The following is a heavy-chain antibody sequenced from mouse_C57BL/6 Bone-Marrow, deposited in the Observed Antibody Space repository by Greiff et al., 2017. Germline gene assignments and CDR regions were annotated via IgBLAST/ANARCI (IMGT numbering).Heavy chain of an antibody. Sequence: EVQVVESGEGLVKPGGSLKLSCAASGFTFSSYAMSWVRQTPEKRLEWVAYISSGGDYIYYADTVKGRFTISRDNARNTLYLQMSSLKSEDTAMYYCTREEDYGIFAYWGQGTLVTVSA. CDR1: GFTFSSYA. J-gene: IGHJ3*01. V-gene: IGHV5-9-1*02. CDR3: TREEDYGIFAY. CDR2: ISSGGDYI. D-gene: IGHD2-1*01.